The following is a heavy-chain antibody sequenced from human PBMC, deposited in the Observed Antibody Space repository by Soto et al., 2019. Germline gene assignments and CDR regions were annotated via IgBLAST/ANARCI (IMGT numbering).Heavy chain of an antibody. Sequence: QVQLVQSGAEVKRPGSSVKVSCKASGDTFNFYSINWVRQAPEVGLEWVGRVNPIRSMSDYAPRFQGRVTMNASKCTRTAYMELRLVRHDATATHCSASSNGSRNTACDNWGEGALGTVS. CDR2: VNPIRSMS. CDR1: GDTFNFYS. V-gene: IGHV1-69*02. D-gene: IGHD6-19*01. J-gene: IGHJ4*02. CDR3: ASSNGSRNTACDN.